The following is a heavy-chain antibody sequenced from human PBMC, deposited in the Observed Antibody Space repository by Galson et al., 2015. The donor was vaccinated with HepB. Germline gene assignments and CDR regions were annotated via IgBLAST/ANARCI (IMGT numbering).Heavy chain of an antibody. CDR1: GGSISSSSYY. D-gene: IGHD4-17*01. Sequence: LSLTCTVSGGSISSSSYYWGWIRQPPGKGLEWIGSIYYSGSTYYNPSLKSRVTISVDTSKNQFSLKLSSVTAADTAVYYCARQSVTTVYVDYWGQGTLVTVSS. V-gene: IGHV4-39*01. CDR3: ARQSVTTVYVDY. J-gene: IGHJ4*02. CDR2: IYYSGST.